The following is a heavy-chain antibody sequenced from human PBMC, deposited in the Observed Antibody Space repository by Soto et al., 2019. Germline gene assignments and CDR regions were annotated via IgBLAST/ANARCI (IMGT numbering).Heavy chain of an antibody. CDR3: AKDYGDYVSWFDP. J-gene: IGHJ5*02. CDR2: ISYDGSNK. V-gene: IGHV3-30*18. Sequence: PGGSLRLSCAASGFTFSSYGMHWVRQAPGKGLEWVAVISYDGSNKYYADSVKGRFTISRDNSKNTLYLQMNSLRAEDTAVYYCAKDYGDYVSWFDPWGQGTLVTVSS. D-gene: IGHD4-17*01. CDR1: GFTFSSYG.